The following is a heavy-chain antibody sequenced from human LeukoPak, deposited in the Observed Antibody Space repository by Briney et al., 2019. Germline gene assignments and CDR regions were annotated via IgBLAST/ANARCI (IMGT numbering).Heavy chain of an antibody. CDR1: GFTFSSYG. D-gene: IGHD1-7*01. CDR3: ARKFTGTTANWYFDH. Sequence: PGGSLRLSCAASGFTFSSYGMHWVRQAPGKGLEWVAVIWYDGSNKYYADSVKGRFTISRDNSKNTLYLQMNSLRAEDTAVYYCARKFTGTTANWYFDHWGRGTLVTVSS. CDR2: IWYDGSNK. J-gene: IGHJ2*01. V-gene: IGHV3-33*01.